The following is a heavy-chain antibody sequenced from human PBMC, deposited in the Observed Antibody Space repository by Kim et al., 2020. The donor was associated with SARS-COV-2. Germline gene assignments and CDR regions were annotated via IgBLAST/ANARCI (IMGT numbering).Heavy chain of an antibody. J-gene: IGHJ3*02. CDR2: INPSGGST. CDR3: ARFSGSPYRAHAFDI. D-gene: IGHD3-10*01. CDR1: GYTFTSYY. V-gene: IGHV1-46*01. Sequence: ASVKVSCKASGYTFTSYYMHWVRQAPGQGLEWMGIINPSGGSTSYAQKFQGRVTITRDTSTSTVYMELSSLRSEDTAVYYCARFSGSPYRAHAFDIWGQGTMVTVSS.